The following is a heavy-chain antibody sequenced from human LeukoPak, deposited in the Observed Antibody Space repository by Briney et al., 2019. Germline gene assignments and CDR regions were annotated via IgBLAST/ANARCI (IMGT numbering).Heavy chain of an antibody. J-gene: IGHJ5*02. CDR1: GFTFSSYW. V-gene: IGHV3-74*01. Sequence: GGSLRLSWAASGFTFSSYWMHWVRQAPGKGLVWVSRINSDGSSTSYADSVKGRFTISRDNAKNTLYLQMNSLRAEDTAVYYCAREWVAWQQRKFDPWGQGTLVTVSS. CDR2: INSDGSST. D-gene: IGHD6-13*01. CDR3: AREWVAWQQRKFDP.